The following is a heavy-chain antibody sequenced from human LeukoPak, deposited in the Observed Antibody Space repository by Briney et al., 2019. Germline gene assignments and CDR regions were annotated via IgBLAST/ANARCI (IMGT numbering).Heavy chain of an antibody. D-gene: IGHD6-6*01. J-gene: IGHJ4*02. CDR2: IYCSGST. V-gene: IGHV4-59*01. CDR1: GGSISSYY. Sequence: SETLSLTCTVSGGSISSYYWSWIRQPPGKGLEWIGYIYCSGSTNYNPSLKSRVTISVDTSKNQFSLKLSSVTAADTAVYYCARGSGIAARSHTFDYWGQGTLVTVSS. CDR3: ARGSGIAARSHTFDY.